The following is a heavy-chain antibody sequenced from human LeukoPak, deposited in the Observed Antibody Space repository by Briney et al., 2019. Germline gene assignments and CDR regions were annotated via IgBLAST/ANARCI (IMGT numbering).Heavy chain of an antibody. V-gene: IGHV3-74*01. Sequence: GGSLRLSCAVSGFTFSSYWMHWVRQVPGKGLVWVSHINSDGSSTHYADSVKGRFTISRDNAKNTLYLQMNSLRAEDTAVYYCTRDAYGVDYWGQGTLVTVSS. CDR2: INSDGSST. CDR1: GFTFSSYW. J-gene: IGHJ4*01. CDR3: TRDAYGVDY. D-gene: IGHD4/OR15-4a*01.